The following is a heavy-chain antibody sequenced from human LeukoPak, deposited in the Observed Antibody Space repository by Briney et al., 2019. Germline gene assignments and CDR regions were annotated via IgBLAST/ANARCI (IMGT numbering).Heavy chain of an antibody. CDR2: IYYSGST. CDR3: AGGGYYDSSGYYPYYYYYGMDV. CDR1: GGSISSGDYY. J-gene: IGHJ6*02. V-gene: IGHV4-30-4*01. Sequence: SETLSLTCTVSGGSISSGDYYWSWIRQPPGKGLGWIGYIYYSGSTYYNPSLKSRVTISVDTSKNQFSLKLSSVTAADTAVYYCAGGGYYDSSGYYPYYYYYGMDVWGQGTTVTVSS. D-gene: IGHD3-22*01.